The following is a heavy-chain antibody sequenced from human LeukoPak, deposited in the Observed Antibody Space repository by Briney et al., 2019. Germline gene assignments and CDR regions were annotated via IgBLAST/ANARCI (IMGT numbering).Heavy chain of an antibody. CDR2: ISSSSSYI. V-gene: IGHV3-21*01. J-gene: IGHJ4*02. Sequence: GGSLRLSCAASGFTFSSYSMNWVRQAPGKGLEWVSSISSSSSYIYYADSVKGRFTISRDNAKNSLYLQMNSLRAEDTAVYYCARGITMIVVVHAFDYWGPGTLVTVSS. CDR3: ARGITMIVVVHAFDY. D-gene: IGHD3-22*01. CDR1: GFTFSSYS.